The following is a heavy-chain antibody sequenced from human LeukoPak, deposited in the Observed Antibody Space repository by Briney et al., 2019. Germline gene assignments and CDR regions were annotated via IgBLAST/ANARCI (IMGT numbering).Heavy chain of an antibody. CDR3: ASALPYYDFWSGYYGLGTFDY. Sequence: GGSLRLSCAASGFSFDVHAMTWVRQAPGKGLEWVANIKQDGSEKYYVDSVKGRFTISRDNAKNSLYLQMNSLRAEDTAVYYCASALPYYDFWSGYYGLGTFDYWGQGTLVTVSS. CDR2: IKQDGSEK. D-gene: IGHD3-3*01. V-gene: IGHV3-7*01. CDR1: GFSFDVHA. J-gene: IGHJ4*02.